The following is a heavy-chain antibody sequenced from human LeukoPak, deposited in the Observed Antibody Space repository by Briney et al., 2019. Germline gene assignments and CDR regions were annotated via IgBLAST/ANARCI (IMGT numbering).Heavy chain of an antibody. Sequence: GEFLKISCKGSGYTFRIYWIGWVRQMPGKPPEWMGVIYPDDSDTRYSPSFQGQVTISVDRSVSTAYLHWSSLKASDTAMYYCARGGDYGDPRRPFDIWGQGTMVTVSS. V-gene: IGHV5-51*01. CDR3: ARGGDYGDPRRPFDI. D-gene: IGHD4-17*01. CDR1: GYTFRIYW. J-gene: IGHJ3*02. CDR2: IYPDDSDT.